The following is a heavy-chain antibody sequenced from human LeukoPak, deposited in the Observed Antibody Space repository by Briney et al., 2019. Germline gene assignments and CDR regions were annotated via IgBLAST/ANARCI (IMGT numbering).Heavy chain of an antibody. J-gene: IGHJ4*02. CDR2: ISWNSGTI. V-gene: IGHV3-9*01. CDR3: ASDSDDYGDY. CDR1: GFIFDNYA. Sequence: PGGSLRLSCAGSGFIFDNYAMNWVRQPPGKGLEWVSGISWNSGTIDYADSVRGRFTISRDNARNSLYLQMDSLRAEDTAVYYCASDSDDYGDYWGQGTLVTVSS. D-gene: IGHD5-18*01.